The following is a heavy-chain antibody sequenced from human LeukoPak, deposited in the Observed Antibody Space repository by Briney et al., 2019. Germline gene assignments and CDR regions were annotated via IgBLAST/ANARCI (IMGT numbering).Heavy chain of an antibody. D-gene: IGHD1-26*01. CDR3: ARSDRYSGSYYYGMDV. Sequence: SETLSLTCTVSGGSISGYYWSWIRQPPGKGLEWIGYIYYSGSTNYNPSLKSRVTISVGTSKNQFSLKLSSVTAADTAVYYCARSDRYSGSYYYGMDVWGQGTTVTVSS. V-gene: IGHV4-59*01. J-gene: IGHJ6*02. CDR2: IYYSGST. CDR1: GGSISGYY.